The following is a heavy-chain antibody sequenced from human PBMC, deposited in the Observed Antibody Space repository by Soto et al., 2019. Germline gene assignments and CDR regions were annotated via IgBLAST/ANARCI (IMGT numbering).Heavy chain of an antibody. CDR2: ITSSGGGT. CDR3: AKLTAA. CDR1: GFNFSAYV. V-gene: IGHV3-23*04. D-gene: IGHD6-13*01. J-gene: IGHJ4*02. Sequence: EVEVVESGGGLVHPGGSLTLSCAASGFNFSAYVMSWVRQAAGKGLEWVSSITSSGGGTYYADSVKGRFTVSRDNSKKTVYLQMNSLRDEDTAVYYCAKLTAAWGQGPLVTVSS.